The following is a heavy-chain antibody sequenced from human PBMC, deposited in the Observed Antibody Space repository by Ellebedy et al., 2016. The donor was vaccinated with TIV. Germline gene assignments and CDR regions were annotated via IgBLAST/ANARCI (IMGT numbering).Heavy chain of an antibody. CDR3: AKDPALVYDTSYYYLDF. CDR1: GFTFDNYA. D-gene: IGHD3-22*01. Sequence: GESLKISCAAYGFTFDNYAMSWVRQAPGKGLEWVSSISGSGAATYYADSVKGRFAISRDNFKNTLYLQMESLIAEDTAVYYCAKDPALVYDTSYYYLDFWGQGTLVSVSS. J-gene: IGHJ4*02. CDR2: ISGSGAAT. V-gene: IGHV3-23*01.